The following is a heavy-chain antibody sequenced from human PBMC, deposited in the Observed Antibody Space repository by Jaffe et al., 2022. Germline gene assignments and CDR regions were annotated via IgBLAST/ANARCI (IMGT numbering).Heavy chain of an antibody. V-gene: IGHV3-23*01. D-gene: IGHD2-2*01. CDR2: ISGSGGST. CDR3: TTELGYCSSTSCHDAFDI. Sequence: EVQLLESGGGLVQPGGSLRLSCAASGFTFSSYAMSWVRQAPGKGLEWVSAISGSGGSTYYADSVKGRFTISRDNSKNTLYLQMNSLRAEDTAVYYCTTELGYCSSTSCHDAFDIWGQGTMVTVSS. J-gene: IGHJ3*02. CDR1: GFTFSSYA.